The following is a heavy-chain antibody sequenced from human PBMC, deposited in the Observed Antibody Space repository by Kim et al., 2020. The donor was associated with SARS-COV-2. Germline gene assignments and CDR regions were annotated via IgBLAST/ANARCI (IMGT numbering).Heavy chain of an antibody. CDR1: GGSISSYY. CDR2: IYTSGST. Sequence: SETLSLTCTVSGGSISSYYWSWIRQPAGKGLEWIGRIYTSGSTNYNPSLKSRVTMSVDTSKNQFSLKLSSVTAADTAVYYCARDWGRVPAAPYNWFDPWGQGTLVTVSS. D-gene: IGHD2-2*01. CDR3: ARDWGRVPAAPYNWFDP. V-gene: IGHV4-4*07. J-gene: IGHJ5*02.